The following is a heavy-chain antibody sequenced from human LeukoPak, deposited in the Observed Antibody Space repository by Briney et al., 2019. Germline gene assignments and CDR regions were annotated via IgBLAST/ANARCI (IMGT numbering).Heavy chain of an antibody. Sequence: GGSLRLSCAASGFPFRGYAMSWVRQAPGEGLEWVSVISGSGGNTHYGDSVKGRFTISRDNSKNTLYLQMNNWRVEDTAVYYCAKDISGAYSCFDYWGQGALVSVSS. CDR3: AKDISGAYSCFDY. CDR2: ISGSGGNT. V-gene: IGHV3-23*01. D-gene: IGHD2-8*02. CDR1: GFPFRGYA. J-gene: IGHJ4*02.